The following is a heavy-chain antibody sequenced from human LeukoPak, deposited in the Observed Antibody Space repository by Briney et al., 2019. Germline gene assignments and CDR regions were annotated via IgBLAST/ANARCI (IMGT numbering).Heavy chain of an antibody. CDR1: GGSISSSSYY. CDR2: IYYTGST. Sequence: PSETLSLTCTVSGGSISSSSYYWGWIRQPPGKGLEWIGSIYYTGSTYYNPSLMSRVTISLDTSKNQFSLKLSSVTAADTAVYYCARESSGWYVPRNYFDYWGQGILVTVSS. D-gene: IGHD6-19*01. CDR3: ARESSGWYVPRNYFDY. V-gene: IGHV4-39*07. J-gene: IGHJ4*02.